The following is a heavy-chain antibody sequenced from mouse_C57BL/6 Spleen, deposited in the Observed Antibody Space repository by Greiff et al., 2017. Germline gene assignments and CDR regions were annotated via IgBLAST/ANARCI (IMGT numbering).Heavy chain of an antibody. V-gene: IGHV2-6*03. CDR3: ASSMMVHYYAMGY. CDR2: IWSDEST. J-gene: IGHJ4*01. Sequence: VQLQQSGPGLVAPSQSLSITCTVSGFSLTSYGVHWVRQPPGKGLEWLVVIWSDESTTYNSALKSRLSIIKDNSKSQLFLKMNSLQTDDTAMYYFASSMMVHYYAMGYWGQGASVPGSS. D-gene: IGHD2-3*01. CDR1: GFSLTSYG.